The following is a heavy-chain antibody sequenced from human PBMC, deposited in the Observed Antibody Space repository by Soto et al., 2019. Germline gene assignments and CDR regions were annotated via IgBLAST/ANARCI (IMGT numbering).Heavy chain of an antibody. D-gene: IGHD6-13*01. J-gene: IGHJ4*02. Sequence: ASVKVSCKASGYTFTSYGISWVRQAPGQGLEWMGWISAYNGNTNYAQKLQGRVTMTTDTSTSTAYMELRSLRSGDTAVYYCARSGSSSWYLFYYFDYWGQGTLVTVSS. CDR3: ARSGSSSWYLFYYFDY. V-gene: IGHV1-18*01. CDR1: GYTFTSYG. CDR2: ISAYNGNT.